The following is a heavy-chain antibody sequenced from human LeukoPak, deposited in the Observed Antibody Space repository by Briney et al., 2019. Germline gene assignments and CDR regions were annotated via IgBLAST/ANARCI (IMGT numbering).Heavy chain of an antibody. Sequence: PSETLSLTCTVSGGSISSYYWSWIRQPPGKGLEWIRYIYYSGSTNYNPSLKSRVTISVDTSKNQFSLKLSSVTAADTAVYYCARDLGGYCSSTSYYSFGWFDPWGQGTLVTVSS. CDR2: IYYSGST. D-gene: IGHD2-2*02. CDR1: GGSISSYY. J-gene: IGHJ5*02. CDR3: ARDLGGYCSSTSYYSFGWFDP. V-gene: IGHV4-59*01.